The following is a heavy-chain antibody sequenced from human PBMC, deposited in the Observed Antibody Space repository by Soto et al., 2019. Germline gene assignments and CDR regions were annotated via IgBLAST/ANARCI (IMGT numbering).Heavy chain of an antibody. V-gene: IGHV4-34*01. Sequence: SETLSLTCAVYGGSFSGYYWSWIRQPPGKGLEWIGEINHSGSTNYNPSLKSRVAISVDTSKNQFSLKLSSVTAADTAVYYCARQHCSSNSCYFDYWGQGTLVTVSS. CDR2: INHSGST. J-gene: IGHJ4*02. D-gene: IGHD2-2*01. CDR1: GGSFSGYY. CDR3: ARQHCSSNSCYFDY.